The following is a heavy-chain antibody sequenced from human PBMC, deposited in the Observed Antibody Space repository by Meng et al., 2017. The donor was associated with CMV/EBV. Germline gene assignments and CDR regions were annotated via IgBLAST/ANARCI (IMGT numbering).Heavy chain of an antibody. CDR1: GGSFSGYY. CDR3: ARESMVRGED. D-gene: IGHD3-10*01. V-gene: IGHV4-34*01. CDR2: INHSGST. J-gene: IGHJ4*02. Sequence: QMQLQQWGAGPVKPSETLSLTCAVYGGSFSGYYWSWFRQPPGKGLELIGEINHSGSTNYNPSLKSRVTISVDTSKNQFSLKLSSVTTADTAVYYCARESMVRGEDWGQGTLVTVSS.